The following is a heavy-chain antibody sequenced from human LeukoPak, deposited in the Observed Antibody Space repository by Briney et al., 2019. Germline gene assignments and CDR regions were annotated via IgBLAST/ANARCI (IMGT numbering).Heavy chain of an antibody. CDR2: ISSSSSYI. V-gene: IGHV3-21*01. CDR1: GFTFSSYS. J-gene: IGHJ5*02. Sequence: GGSLRLPCAASGFTFSSYSMNWVRQAPGKGLEWVSSISSSSSYIYYADSVKGRFTISRDNAKNSLYLQMNSLRAEDTAVYYCARGRSSSWTRRSVCEWFDPWGQGTLVTVSS. D-gene: IGHD6-13*01. CDR3: ARGRSSSWTRRSVCEWFDP.